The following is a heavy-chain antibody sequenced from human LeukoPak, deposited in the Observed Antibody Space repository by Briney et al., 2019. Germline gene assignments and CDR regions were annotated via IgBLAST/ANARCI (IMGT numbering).Heavy chain of an antibody. CDR3: AKGEVVIGWFDP. Sequence: PGGSLRLSCAASGFTFSSYAMSWVRQAPGKGLEWVSAISGSGGSTYYADSVKGRFTISRDNSKNTLYLQMNSLRAEDTAVYYRAKGEVVIGWFDPWGQGTLVTVSS. J-gene: IGHJ5*02. CDR2: ISGSGGST. V-gene: IGHV3-23*01. D-gene: IGHD3-22*01. CDR1: GFTFSSYA.